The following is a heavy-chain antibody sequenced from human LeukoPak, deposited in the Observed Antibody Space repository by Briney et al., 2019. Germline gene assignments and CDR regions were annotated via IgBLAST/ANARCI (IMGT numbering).Heavy chain of an antibody. CDR2: IWYDGSNK. CDR3: ARSGYYPDYYGMDV. D-gene: IGHD3-22*01. CDR1: GFTFRSYG. Sequence: GGSLRLSCAPSGFTFRSYGMHWVRQAPGKGLEWVAVIWYDGSNKYYVDSVKGRFTISRDNAKNSLYLQMNSLRAEDTAVYYCARSGYYPDYYGMDVWGQGTTVTVSS. J-gene: IGHJ6*02. V-gene: IGHV3-33*01.